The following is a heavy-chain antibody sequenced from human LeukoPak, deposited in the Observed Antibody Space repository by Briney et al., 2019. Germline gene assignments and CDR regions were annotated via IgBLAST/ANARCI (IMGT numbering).Heavy chain of an antibody. Sequence: PGRSLRLSCAASGFNIGSYWMTWVRQAPGRGLEWVANIKTDGSEKYYADSLKGRFTISRDNGKQPVYLDVNSLRAEDTAVYYCAIAYGMDVWGQGTAVTVSS. CDR2: IKTDGSEK. CDR3: AIAYGMDV. J-gene: IGHJ6*02. V-gene: IGHV3-7*01. CDR1: GFNIGSYW.